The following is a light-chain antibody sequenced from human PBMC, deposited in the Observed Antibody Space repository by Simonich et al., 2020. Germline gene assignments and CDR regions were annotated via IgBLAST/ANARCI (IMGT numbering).Light chain of an antibody. CDR2: DAS. Sequence: EIVLTQSPATLSLSPGERATLPCRASQSVSSYLAWYQHKPGQAPRLLIYDASNRATGIPARFSGSGSGTDFTLTISSLEPEDFAVYYCQQRSNWYTFGQGTKLEIK. J-gene: IGKJ2*01. V-gene: IGKV3-11*01. CDR1: QSVSSY. CDR3: QQRSNWYT.